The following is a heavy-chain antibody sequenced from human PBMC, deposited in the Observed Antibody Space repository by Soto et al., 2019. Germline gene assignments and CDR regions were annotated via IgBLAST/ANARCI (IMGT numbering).Heavy chain of an antibody. J-gene: IGHJ4*02. V-gene: IGHV3-23*01. CDR1: GFTFTNYA. CDR3: AKGGRGYEIDY. D-gene: IGHD1-26*01. Sequence: EVQLLESGGGLVQPGGSLRLYCAASGFTFTNYAMSWVRQAPGKGLEWVSVISGSGGSTYYADSVKGRFTISRDNSKNTLYLQMNSLRAEDTAVYYCAKGGRGYEIDYWGQGTLVTVSS. CDR2: ISGSGGST.